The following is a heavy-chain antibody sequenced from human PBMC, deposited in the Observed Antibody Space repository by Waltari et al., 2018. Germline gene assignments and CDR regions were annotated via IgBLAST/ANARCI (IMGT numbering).Heavy chain of an antibody. Sequence: QLQLQESGPGLVKPSETLSLTCTVSRSSIRNNNYYWGWVRQPPGKGLAWIGSFYKSATTYSNPSLKSRVTISVDTSNNQFSLKLNSVTAADTAVYYCVRGYPDIVATISDYWGQGTLVIVSS. V-gene: IGHV4-39*07. CDR1: RSSIRNNNYY. CDR3: VRGYPDIVATISDY. CDR2: FYKSATT. J-gene: IGHJ4*02. D-gene: IGHD5-12*01.